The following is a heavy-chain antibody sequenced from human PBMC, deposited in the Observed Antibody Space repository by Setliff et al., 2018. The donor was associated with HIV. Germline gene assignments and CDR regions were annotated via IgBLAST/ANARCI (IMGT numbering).Heavy chain of an antibody. J-gene: IGHJ4*02. D-gene: IGHD5-12*01. CDR3: ARLANGDIVATADYFDY. CDR2: MYHSGSS. CDR1: GYSISSGYY. Sequence: SETLSLTCAVSGYSISSGYYWGWIRQPPGKGLEWIGSMYHSGSSYYNPSLKSRVTISADTSRNQFSLKLNSVTAADTAVYYCARLANGDIVATADYFDYWGQGTLVTVSS. V-gene: IGHV4-38-2*01.